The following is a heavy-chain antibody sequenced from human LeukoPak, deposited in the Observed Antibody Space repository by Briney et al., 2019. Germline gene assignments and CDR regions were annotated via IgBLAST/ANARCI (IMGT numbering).Heavy chain of an antibody. CDR2: IYYSGST. CDR1: GGSISSSSYY. D-gene: IGHD6-13*01. CDR3: ASRGIAAAYDAFDI. J-gene: IGHJ3*02. V-gene: IGHV4-39*07. Sequence: ASETLSLTCTVSGGSISSSSYYWGWIRQPPGKGLEWIGSIYYSGSTYYNPSLKSRVTISVDTSKNQFSLKLSSVTAADTAVYYCASRGIAAAYDAFDIWGQGTIVTVSS.